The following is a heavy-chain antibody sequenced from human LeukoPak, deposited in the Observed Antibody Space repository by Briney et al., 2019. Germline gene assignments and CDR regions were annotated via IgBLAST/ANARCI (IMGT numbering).Heavy chain of an antibody. CDR1: GFTFSTSG. CDR2: MSYDGGHK. J-gene: IGHJ4*02. CDR3: AKQFGSSSLFDY. Sequence: GGSLRLSCVASGFTFSTSGMHWLRQAPGKGLEWVAVMSYDGGHKYYAESVEGLFTISRDNSKNTLYLEMNSLRAEDTAVYYCAKQFGSSSLFDYWGQGTLVTVSS. V-gene: IGHV3-30*18. D-gene: IGHD6-6*01.